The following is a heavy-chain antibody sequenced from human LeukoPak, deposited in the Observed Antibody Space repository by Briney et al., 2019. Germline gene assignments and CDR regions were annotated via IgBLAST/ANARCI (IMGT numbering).Heavy chain of an antibody. Sequence: SETLSLTCAVYGGSFSGYYWSWIRQPPGKGLEWIGEINHSGSTNYNPSLKNRVTISVDTSKNQFSLKLSSVTAADTAVYYCARGPDIVVVPAASGYFDLWGRGTLVTVSS. V-gene: IGHV4-34*01. CDR2: INHSGST. CDR1: GGSFSGYY. J-gene: IGHJ2*01. CDR3: ARGPDIVVVPAASGYFDL. D-gene: IGHD2-2*01.